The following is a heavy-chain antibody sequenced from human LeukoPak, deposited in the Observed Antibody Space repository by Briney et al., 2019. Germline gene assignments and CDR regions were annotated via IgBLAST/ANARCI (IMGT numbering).Heavy chain of an antibody. V-gene: IGHV3-23*01. J-gene: IGHJ4*02. CDR2: ISGSGGST. D-gene: IGHD3-10*01. Sequence: GGSLRLSCAASGFTFSSYGMSWVRQAPGKGLEWVSAISGSGGSTYYADSVRGRFTISRDNSKDTLYLQMNSVRVDDTAVYYCAKVPNYYGSGTYSVYWGQGTLVTVSS. CDR1: GFTFSSYG. CDR3: AKVPNYYGSGTYSVY.